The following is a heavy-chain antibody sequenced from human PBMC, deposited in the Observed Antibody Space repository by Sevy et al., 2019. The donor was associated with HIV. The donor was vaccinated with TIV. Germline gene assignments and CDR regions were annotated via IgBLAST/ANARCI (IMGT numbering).Heavy chain of an antibody. CDR1: GFTFSSYS. J-gene: IGHJ4*02. D-gene: IGHD3-22*01. CDR3: ATGKVNYYDTSFARV. V-gene: IGHV3-21*01. Sequence: GGYLRLSCAASGFTFSSYSMNWVRQAPGKGLEWVSSISSSSSYIYYADSVKGRFTISRDNAKNSLYLQMNSLRAEDTAVYYCATGKVNYYDTSFARVWGQGTLVILSS. CDR2: ISSSSSYI.